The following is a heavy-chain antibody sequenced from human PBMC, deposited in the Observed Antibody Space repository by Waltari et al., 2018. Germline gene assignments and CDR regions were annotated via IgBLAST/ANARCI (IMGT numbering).Heavy chain of an antibody. CDR2: IFYSGRT. CDR1: GGSISTYY. V-gene: IGHV4-59*08. D-gene: IGHD3-10*01. J-gene: IGHJ3*02. CDR3: ARQVTMVRGVIIKRDAFDI. Sequence: QVQLQESGPGLVKPSETLSLTCTVSGGSISTYYWSWIRQPPGKGLEWIGNIFYSGRTTYNPSLKSRITMSVDTSKNQFSLKLSSVTAADTAVYYCARQVTMVRGVIIKRDAFDIWGQGTMVTVSS.